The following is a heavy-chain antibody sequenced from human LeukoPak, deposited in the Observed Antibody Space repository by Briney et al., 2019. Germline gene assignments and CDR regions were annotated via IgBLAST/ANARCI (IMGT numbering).Heavy chain of an antibody. D-gene: IGHD2-8*01. V-gene: IGHV3-9*01. CDR3: AKDMQYASDAFDI. CDR2: ISWNSGSI. CDR1: GFTFDDYA. J-gene: IGHJ3*02. Sequence: GGSLRLSCAASGFTFDDYAMHWVRQAPGKGLEWVSGISWNSGSIGYADSVKGRFTISRDNAKNSLYLQMNSLRAEDTALYYCAKDMQYASDAFDIWGQGTMVTVSS.